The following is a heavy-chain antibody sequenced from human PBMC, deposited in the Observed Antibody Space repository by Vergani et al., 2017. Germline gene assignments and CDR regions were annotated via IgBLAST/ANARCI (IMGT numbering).Heavy chain of an antibody. CDR1: GFTFSSYA. D-gene: IGHD6-19*01. Sequence: EVQLLESGGGLVQPGGSLRLSCAASGFTFSSYAMSWVRQAPGKGLVWVSRINSDGSSTSYADSVKGRFTISRDNAKNTLYLQMNSLRAEDTAVYYCARGSSGWYYPGDYYGMDVWGQGTTVTVSS. CDR2: INSDGSST. J-gene: IGHJ6*02. CDR3: ARGSSGWYYPGDYYGMDV. V-gene: IGHV3-74*02.